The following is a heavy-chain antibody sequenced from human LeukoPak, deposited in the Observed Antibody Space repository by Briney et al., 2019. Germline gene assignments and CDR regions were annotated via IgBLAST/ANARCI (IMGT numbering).Heavy chain of an antibody. J-gene: IGHJ6*03. V-gene: IGHV3-11*01. D-gene: IGHD3-10*01. CDR1: GFTFSDYY. CDR2: ISSSGSTI. Sequence: GGSLRLSCAASGFTFSDYYMSWIRQAPGKGLEWVSYISSSGSTIYYADSVKGRFTISRDNAKNSLYLQMNRLRAEDTAVYYCAKGGAVSSKSITMIRGTRRYYYYMDVWGKGTTVTVSS. CDR3: AKGGAVSSKSITMIRGTRRYYYYMDV.